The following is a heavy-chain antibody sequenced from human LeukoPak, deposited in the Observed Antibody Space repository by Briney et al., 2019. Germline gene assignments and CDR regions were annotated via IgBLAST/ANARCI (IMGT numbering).Heavy chain of an antibody. CDR1: GFIFSSHA. V-gene: IGHV3-30*03. J-gene: IGHJ3*02. Sequence: GGSLRLSCEASGFIFSSHAMHWVRQAPGKGLEWVAVISYVGDDGRNIYYGDSVKGRFTISRDNSKSTLYLQMNSLRPEDTAVYYCARVDDLDAFGIWGQGTLVTVSS. CDR3: ARVDDLDAFGI. CDR2: ISYVGDDGRNI. D-gene: IGHD2-2*03.